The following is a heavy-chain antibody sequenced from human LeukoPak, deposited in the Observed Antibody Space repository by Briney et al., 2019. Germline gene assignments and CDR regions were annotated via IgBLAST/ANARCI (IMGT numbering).Heavy chain of an antibody. CDR1: GFTFSSYG. D-gene: IGHD5-18*01. Sequence: GGSLRLSCAASGFTFSSYGMHWVRQAPGKGLEWVAFIRYDGSNKYYADSVKGRLTISRDNSKNTLYLQMNSLRAEDTAVYYCAKMDTAMVTGYYYYYMDVWGKGTTVTVSS. CDR3: AKMDTAMVTGYYYYYMDV. J-gene: IGHJ6*03. CDR2: IRYDGSNK. V-gene: IGHV3-30*02.